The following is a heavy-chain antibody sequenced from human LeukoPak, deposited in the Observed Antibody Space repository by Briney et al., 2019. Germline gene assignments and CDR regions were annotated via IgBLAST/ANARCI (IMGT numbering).Heavy chain of an antibody. J-gene: IGHJ4*02. D-gene: IGHD5-12*01. CDR2: INHSGST. V-gene: IGHV4-34*01. CDR1: GGSFSGYY. Sequence: SETLSLTCAVYGGSFSGYYWSWIRQPPGKGLEWIGEINHSGSTNYNPSLKSRVTISVGTSKNQFSLKLSSVTAADTAVYYCARYIDGFDYWGQGTLVTVSS. CDR3: ARYIDGFDY.